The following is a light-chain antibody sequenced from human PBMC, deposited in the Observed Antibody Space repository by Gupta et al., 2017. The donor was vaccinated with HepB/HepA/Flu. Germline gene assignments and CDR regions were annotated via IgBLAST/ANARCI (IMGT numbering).Light chain of an antibody. CDR2: DDS. J-gene: IGLJ3*02. CDR3: KEWDSSSGNPRV. V-gene: IGLV3-21*03. CDR1: NIGSKS. Sequence: SSVLTQPPSVSVAPGKTARITCGGHNIGSKSVHCYQQKPGQAPVLVFCDDSDRPSGSPERCSVSNSGDTATLTISXVXDGEEAXYYCKEWDSSSGNPRVFGGGTKLTVL.